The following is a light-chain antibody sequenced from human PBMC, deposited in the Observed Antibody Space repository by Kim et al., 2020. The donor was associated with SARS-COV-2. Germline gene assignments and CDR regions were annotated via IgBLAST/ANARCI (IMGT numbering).Light chain of an antibody. CDR2: WAS. V-gene: IGKV4-1*01. Sequence: TINRKSCQSILSSSNTKNYLAWYQQKPAQSPTLLIYWASTRESGVPDRFSGSGSGTDFSLTISSLQAEDVAVYYCHQYYSIPPYTFGGGTKVDIK. CDR1: QSILSSSNTKNY. J-gene: IGKJ4*01. CDR3: HQYYSIPPYT.